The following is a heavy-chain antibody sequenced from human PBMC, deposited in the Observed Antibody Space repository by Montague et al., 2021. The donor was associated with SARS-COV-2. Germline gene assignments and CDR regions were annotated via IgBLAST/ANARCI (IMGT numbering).Heavy chain of an antibody. D-gene: IGHD3-3*01. CDR3: AHSGVGYFYYGMDV. V-gene: IGHV2-5*02. CDR1: GFSLSTSGVG. CDR2: XYWDDDK. Sequence: PALVKPTQTLTLTCTLSGFSLSTSGVGVGWIRQPPGKALEWLALXYWDDDKRYSPSLKSRLTITKDTSKNQVVLTMTNMDPVDTATYYCAHSGVGYFYYGMDVWGQGTTVTVSS. J-gene: IGHJ6*02.